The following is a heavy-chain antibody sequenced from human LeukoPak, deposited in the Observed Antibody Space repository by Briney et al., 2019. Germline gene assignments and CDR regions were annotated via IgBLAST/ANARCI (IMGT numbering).Heavy chain of an antibody. CDR2: ISDSGGST. Sequence: GGSLRLSCAASGFTFSNYAISWVRQAPGKGLEWVSTISDSGGSTYYADSVKGRFTISRDNAKNSLYLQMNSLRAEDTAVYYCARAESQGGDIDYWGQGTLVTVSS. CDR3: ARAESQGGDIDY. J-gene: IGHJ4*02. CDR1: GFTFSNYA. D-gene: IGHD2-21*02. V-gene: IGHV3-23*01.